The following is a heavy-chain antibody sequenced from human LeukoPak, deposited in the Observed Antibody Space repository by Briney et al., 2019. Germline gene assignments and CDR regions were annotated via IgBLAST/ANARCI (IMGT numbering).Heavy chain of an antibody. CDR2: INHSGST. D-gene: IGHD3-10*01. CDR3: ASNYGSGSPKDY. CDR1: GGSFSGYY. Sequence: SETLSLTCAAYGGSFSGYYWSWIRQPPGKGLEWIGEINHSGSTNYNPSLKSRVTISVDTSKNQFSLKLSSMTAADTAVYYCASNYGSGSPKDYWGQGTLVTVSS. J-gene: IGHJ4*02. V-gene: IGHV4-34*01.